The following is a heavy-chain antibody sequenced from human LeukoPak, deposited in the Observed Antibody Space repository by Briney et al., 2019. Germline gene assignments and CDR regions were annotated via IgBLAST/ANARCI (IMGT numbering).Heavy chain of an antibody. D-gene: IGHD3-22*01. V-gene: IGHV1-69*01. Sequence: SVKVSCKASGGTFSSYAISWVRQAPGQGLEWMGGIIPIFGTANYAQKFQGRVTITADESTSTAYMGLSSLRSEDTAVYYCARDRSDYYDSSGYYYLLDYWGQGTLVTVSS. CDR3: ARDRSDYYDSSGYYYLLDY. CDR2: IIPIFGTA. J-gene: IGHJ4*02. CDR1: GGTFSSYA.